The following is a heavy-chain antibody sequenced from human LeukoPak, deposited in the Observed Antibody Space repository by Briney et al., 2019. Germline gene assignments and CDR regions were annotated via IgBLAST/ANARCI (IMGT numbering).Heavy chain of an antibody. CDR2: ISSSSSTI. CDR3: ARQYSSASLDY. V-gene: IGHV3-48*04. CDR1: GFTFSSYA. Sequence: GGSLRLSCAASGFTFSSYAMSWVRQAPGKGLEWVSYISSSSSTIYYADSVKGRFTISRDNAKNSLYLQMNSLRAEDTAVYYCARQYSSASLDYWGQGTLVTVSS. J-gene: IGHJ4*02. D-gene: IGHD6-6*01.